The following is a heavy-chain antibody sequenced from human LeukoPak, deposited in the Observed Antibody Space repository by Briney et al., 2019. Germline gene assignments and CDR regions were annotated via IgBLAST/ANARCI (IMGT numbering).Heavy chain of an antibody. CDR1: GGTFSSYA. CDR2: IIPIFGTA. V-gene: IGHV1-69*06. Sequence: GASVKVSCKASGGTFSSYAISWVRQAPGQGLEWMGGIIPIFGTANYAQKFQGRVTITADKSTSTAYMELSSPRSEDTAVYYCAIAAAGIYYYYYMDVWGKGTTVTVSS. J-gene: IGHJ6*03. CDR3: AIAAAGIYYYYYMDV. D-gene: IGHD6-13*01.